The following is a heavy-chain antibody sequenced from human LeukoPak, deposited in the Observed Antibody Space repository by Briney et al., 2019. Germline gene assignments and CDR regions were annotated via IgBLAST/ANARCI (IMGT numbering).Heavy chain of an antibody. CDR1: GFTFGNYA. CDR3: AKGSGWYYDY. D-gene: IGHD3-22*01. CDR2: ISTNGVNT. Sequence: GGSLRLSCQTSGFTFGNYAMSWVRQAQGKELEWISAISTNGVNTYYADSVKGRFTISRDNSRHTLSLQMNSLRAEDTAVYYCAKGSGWYYDYWGQGTLVTVSS. J-gene: IGHJ4*02. V-gene: IGHV3-23*01.